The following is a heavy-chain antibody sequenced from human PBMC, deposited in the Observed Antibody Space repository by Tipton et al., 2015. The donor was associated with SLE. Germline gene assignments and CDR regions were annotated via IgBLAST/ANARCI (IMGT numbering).Heavy chain of an antibody. D-gene: IGHD7-27*01. CDR1: GYSINNGFY. V-gene: IGHV4-38-2*02. CDR2: IYHSGTT. CDR3: ASAQLGAWRFDS. Sequence: TLSLTCTVSGYSINNGFYWGWIRQPPGKGLEWIGIIYHSGTTYYNPSLKSRVTISVDTSKNQFSLKLTSVTAADTAVYYCASAQLGAWRFDSWGQGTLVTVSS. J-gene: IGHJ4*02.